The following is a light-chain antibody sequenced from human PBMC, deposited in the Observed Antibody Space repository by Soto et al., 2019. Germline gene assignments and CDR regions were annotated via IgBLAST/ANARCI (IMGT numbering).Light chain of an antibody. CDR2: DVS. CDR3: SSFTSSTTRV. V-gene: IGLV2-14*01. J-gene: IGLJ1*01. CDR1: GNDVGGYNY. Sequence: QFVLTLPASVSWSSGKAVTLSCTGNGNDVGGYNYVSWYQQHPGKAPKLMIYDVSNRPSGVSNRFSGSKSGNTASLTISGLQAEDEADYYCSSFTSSTTRVFGAGTKVTVL.